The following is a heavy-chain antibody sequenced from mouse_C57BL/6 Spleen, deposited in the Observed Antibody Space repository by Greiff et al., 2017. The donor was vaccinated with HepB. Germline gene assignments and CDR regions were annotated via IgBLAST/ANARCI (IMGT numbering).Heavy chain of an antibody. CDR2: IDPSDSYT. J-gene: IGHJ2*01. Sequence: VQLQQPGAELVKPGASVKLSCKASGYTFTSYWMQWVKQRPGQGLEWIGEIDPSDSYTNYNQKFKGKATLTVDTSSSTAYMQLSSLTSEDSAVYYCARYDYDPEDYFDYWGQGTTLTVSS. V-gene: IGHV1-50*01. D-gene: IGHD2-4*01. CDR3: ARYDYDPEDYFDY. CDR1: GYTFTSYW.